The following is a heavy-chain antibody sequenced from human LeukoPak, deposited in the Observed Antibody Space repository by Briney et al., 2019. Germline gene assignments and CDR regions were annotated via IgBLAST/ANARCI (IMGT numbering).Heavy chain of an antibody. J-gene: IGHJ5*02. CDR1: GGSISSNSHY. CDR3: ARVGWGNVAAYPNWLDP. CDR2: IFHNGNT. Sequence: PSGTLSLTCTVSGGSISSNSHYWGWIRQPPGTGLEWIANIFHNGNTAYNPSLKRRVTISIDTSQNQLSLRLSSVTAADTAVYYCARVGWGNVAAYPNWLDPWGQGTVVTVSS. V-gene: IGHV4-39*07. D-gene: IGHD3-16*01.